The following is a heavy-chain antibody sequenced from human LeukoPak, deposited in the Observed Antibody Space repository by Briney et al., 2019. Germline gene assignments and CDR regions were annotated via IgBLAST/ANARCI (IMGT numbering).Heavy chain of an antibody. J-gene: IGHJ4*02. V-gene: IGHV4-59*01. Sequence: SETLSLTCTVSGGSISSYYWSWIRQPPGKGLEWIGYIYYSGSTNYNPSLKSRVTISVDTSKNQFSLKLSSVTAADTAVYYCARVNVVRYSYVVDYWGQGTLVTVSS. CDR2: IYYSGST. D-gene: IGHD5-18*01. CDR3: ARVNVVRYSYVVDY. CDR1: GGSISSYY.